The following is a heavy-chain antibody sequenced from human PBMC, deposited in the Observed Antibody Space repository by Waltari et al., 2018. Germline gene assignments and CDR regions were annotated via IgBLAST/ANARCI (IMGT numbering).Heavy chain of an antibody. D-gene: IGHD4-17*01. CDR3: ARDPPEGGDYDGGSRWFDP. V-gene: IGHV1-69*13. CDR1: GGTFSSYA. Sequence: QVQLVQSGAEVKKPGSSVKVSCKASGGTFSSYAISWVRQAPGPGLEWMGGIIPIFGTANYAQKFQGRVTITADESTSTAYMELSSLRSEDTAVYYCARDPPEGGDYDGGSRWFDPWGQGTLVTVSS. J-gene: IGHJ5*02. CDR2: IIPIFGTA.